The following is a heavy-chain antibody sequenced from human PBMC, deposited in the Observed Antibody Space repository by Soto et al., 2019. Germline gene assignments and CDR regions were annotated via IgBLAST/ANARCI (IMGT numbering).Heavy chain of an antibody. Sequence: GASVKVSSKASGYTFTSYDINWVRQATGQGLEWMGWMNPNSGNTGYAQKFQGRVTMTRNTSISTAYMELSSLRSEDTAVYYCARVAGLVAATEYYYGMDLWGQGTTVTVSS. CDR1: GYTFTSYD. V-gene: IGHV1-8*01. CDR3: ARVAGLVAATEYYYGMDL. J-gene: IGHJ6*02. D-gene: IGHD2-15*01. CDR2: MNPNSGNT.